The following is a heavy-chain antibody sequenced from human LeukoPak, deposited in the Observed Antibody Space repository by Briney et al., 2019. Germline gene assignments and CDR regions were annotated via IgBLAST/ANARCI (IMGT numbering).Heavy chain of an antibody. CDR2: IFHTGST. V-gene: IGHV4-38-2*02. CDR3: ARDHSSSSEDY. D-gene: IGHD6-13*01. Sequence: PSETLSLTCTISGGSISSYYWSWIRQPPGKGLEWIGSIFHTGSTYHNPSLKSRVTISVDTSKNQFSLKLNSVTAADTAVYHCARDHSSSSEDYWGQGTLVTVSS. CDR1: GGSISSYY. J-gene: IGHJ4*02.